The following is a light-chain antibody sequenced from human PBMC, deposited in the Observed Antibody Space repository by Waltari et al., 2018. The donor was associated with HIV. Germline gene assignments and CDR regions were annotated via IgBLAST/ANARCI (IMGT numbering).Light chain of an antibody. CDR2: GAS. Sequence: DIQMTQSPSSLSASVGDRVTITCQASQDISNYLNWYQQKPGKAPKVLIYGASNLQTGVPSRFSGSGSGTGFIFTISSLQPEDFATYYCQHYRRLPYTFGQGTKSEIK. J-gene: IGKJ2*01. CDR1: QDISNY. CDR3: QHYRRLPYT. V-gene: IGKV1-33*01.